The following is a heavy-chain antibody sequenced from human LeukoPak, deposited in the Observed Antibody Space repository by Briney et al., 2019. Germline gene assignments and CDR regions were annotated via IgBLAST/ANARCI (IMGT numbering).Heavy chain of an antibody. CDR3: AREYSSSSGRRAFDV. V-gene: IGHV4-59*08. D-gene: IGHD6-6*01. CDR1: GGSISSYY. J-gene: IGHJ3*01. Sequence: ASETLSLTCTVSGGSISSYYGSWIRQPPGKGLEWIGYIYYSGTTNYNPSLKSRVTISVDTSKNQFSLKLSSVTAADTAVYYCAREYSSSSGRRAFDVWGQGTMVTVSS. CDR2: IYYSGTT.